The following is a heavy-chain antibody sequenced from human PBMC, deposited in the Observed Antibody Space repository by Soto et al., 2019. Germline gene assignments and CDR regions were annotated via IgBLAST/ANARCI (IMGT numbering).Heavy chain of an antibody. J-gene: IGHJ6*02. D-gene: IGHD6-13*01. V-gene: IGHV3-43D*03. CDR3: AKDSFSSWYVNYYYGMDV. Sequence: GGSLRLSCAASGFTFSSYAMSWVRQAPGKGLEWVSAISWDGGSTYYADSVKGRFTISRDNSKNSLYLQMNSLRAEDTALYYCAKDSFSSWYVNYYYGMDVWGQGTTVTVSS. CDR2: ISWDGGST. CDR1: GFTFSSYA.